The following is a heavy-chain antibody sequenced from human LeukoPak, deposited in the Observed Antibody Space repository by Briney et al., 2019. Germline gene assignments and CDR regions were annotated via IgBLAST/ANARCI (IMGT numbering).Heavy chain of an antibody. D-gene: IGHD3-22*01. CDR2: IYYSGST. J-gene: IGHJ4*02. CDR1: GGSISSYY. CDR3: PRGHTGNDSSGYSPFDY. Sequence: SETLSLTCTVSGGSISSYYWSWIRQPPGKGLEWIGYIYYSGSTNYNPSLKSRVTISVDTSKNQFSLKLSSVTAADTAVYYCPRGHTGNDSSGYSPFDYWGQGTLVTVSS. V-gene: IGHV4-59*12.